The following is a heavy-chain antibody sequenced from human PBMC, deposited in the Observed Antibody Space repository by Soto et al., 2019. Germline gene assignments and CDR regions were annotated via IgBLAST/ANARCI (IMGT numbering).Heavy chain of an antibody. Sequence: PSETLSLTCTVSGGSISSSSYYWGWIRQPPGTGLEWIGEIKHSGSTNYNPSLKSRVTISVDTSKNQFSLKLSSVTAADTAVYYCARRYGGNFDYWGQGTLVTVSS. J-gene: IGHJ4*02. V-gene: IGHV4-39*07. CDR2: IKHSGST. D-gene: IGHD3-16*01. CDR3: ARRYGGNFDY. CDR1: GGSISSSSYY.